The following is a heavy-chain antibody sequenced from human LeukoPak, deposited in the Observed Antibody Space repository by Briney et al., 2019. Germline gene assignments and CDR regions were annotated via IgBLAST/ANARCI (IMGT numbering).Heavy chain of an antibody. J-gene: IGHJ4*02. CDR2: ISGSGGST. CDR3: ARGGFLEWLLPFDY. D-gene: IGHD3-3*01. CDR1: GFTVSSNY. V-gene: IGHV3-21*01. Sequence: GGSLRLSCAASGFTVSSNYMSWVRQAPGKGLEWVSVISGSGGSTYYADSVKGRFTISRDNAKNSLYLQMNSLRAEDTAVYYCARGGFLEWLLPFDYWGQGTLVTVSS.